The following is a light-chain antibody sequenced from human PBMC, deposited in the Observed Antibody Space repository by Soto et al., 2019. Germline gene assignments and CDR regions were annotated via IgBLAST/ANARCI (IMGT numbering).Light chain of an antibody. CDR1: SSDIGRYNY. CDR2: GVN. V-gene: IGLV2-14*01. Sequence: QSALTQPASVSGSPGQSITISCTGTSSDIGRYNYVSWYQQHPGKAPRLVTSGVNKRPSGISNRFSGSKSGNTASLTISGLQADDEAIYYCASYTSTTTLVVFGGGDQLTVL. J-gene: IGLJ2*01. CDR3: ASYTSTTTLVV.